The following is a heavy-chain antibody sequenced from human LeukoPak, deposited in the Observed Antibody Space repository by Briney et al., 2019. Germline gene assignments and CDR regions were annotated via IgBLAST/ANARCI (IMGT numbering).Heavy chain of an antibody. CDR1: GGSISRGSYY. CDR3: AGGYCSSTSCYMEAFDI. V-gene: IGHV4-61*02. Sequence: SETLSLTCTVSGGSISRGSYYWSWIRQPAGKGLKWIGRIYTSGSTNYNPSLKSRVTISVDTSKNQFSLKLSSVTAADTAVYYCAGGYCSSTSCYMEAFDIWGQGTMVTVSS. J-gene: IGHJ3*02. CDR2: IYTSGST. D-gene: IGHD2-2*02.